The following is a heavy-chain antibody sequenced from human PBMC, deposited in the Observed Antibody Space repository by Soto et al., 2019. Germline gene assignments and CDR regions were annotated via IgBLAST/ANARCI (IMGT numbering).Heavy chain of an antibody. CDR2: INHSGST. CDR3: ARVVREYSSSAYYCYYYGMDV. V-gene: IGHV4-34*01. Sequence: QVQLQQRGAGLLKPSETLSLTCAVYGGSFSGYYWSWIRQPPGKGLEWLGEINHSGSTNYNPSLRSRGTIAVDTSKNQFSLKLSSVTAADTPVYYCARVVREYSSSAYYCYYYGMDVWGQGTTVTVSS. CDR1: GGSFSGYY. D-gene: IGHD6-6*01. J-gene: IGHJ6*02.